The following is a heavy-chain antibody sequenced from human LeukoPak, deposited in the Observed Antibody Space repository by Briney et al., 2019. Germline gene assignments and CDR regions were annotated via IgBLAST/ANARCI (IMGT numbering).Heavy chain of an antibody. V-gene: IGHV3-23*01. CDR3: ARSIAAAAYLDY. D-gene: IGHD6-13*01. CDR1: GFTFSSYA. J-gene: IGHJ4*02. CDR2: IRGSGGST. Sequence: GGSLRLSCAASGFTFSSYAMSWVRQAPGKGLEWVSAIRGSGGSTYYADSVKGRFTISRDNSKNTLYLQMNSLRAEDTAVYYCARSIAAAAYLDYWGQGTLVTVSS.